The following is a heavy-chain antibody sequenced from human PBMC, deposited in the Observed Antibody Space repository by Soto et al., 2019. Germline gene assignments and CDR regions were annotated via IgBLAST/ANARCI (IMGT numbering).Heavy chain of an antibody. D-gene: IGHD6-19*01. CDR1: GFTVSSKY. CDR2: IYGGGTT. Sequence: EVQLVESGGGLIQPGGSLRLSCAASGFTVSSKYMTWVRQAPGKGLEWVSVIYGGGTTYYADSVKGRFTISRDNSKHTLDLQMNSLRAEDTAVYYGVQTTGWPGFDFWGQGTLVTVSS. J-gene: IGHJ4*02. CDR3: VQTTGWPGFDF. V-gene: IGHV3-53*01.